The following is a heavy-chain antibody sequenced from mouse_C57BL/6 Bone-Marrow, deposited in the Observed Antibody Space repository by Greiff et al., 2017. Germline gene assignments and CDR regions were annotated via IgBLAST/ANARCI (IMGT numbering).Heavy chain of an antibody. J-gene: IGHJ4*01. CDR3: ARQGLRAMDY. Sequence: EVMLVESGGGLVKPGGSLKLSCAASGFTFSDYGMHWVRQAPEKGLEWVAYISRGSSTIYYADTVKGRFTISRDNAKNTLFLQMTSLRSEDTAMYYCARQGLRAMDYWGQGTSVTVSS. CDR1: GFTFSDYG. V-gene: IGHV5-17*01. CDR2: ISRGSSTI. D-gene: IGHD3-3*01.